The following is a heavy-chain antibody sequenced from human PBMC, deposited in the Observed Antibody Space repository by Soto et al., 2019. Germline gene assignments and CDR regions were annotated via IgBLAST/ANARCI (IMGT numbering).Heavy chain of an antibody. D-gene: IGHD3-22*01. CDR1: GFTFSDYY. V-gene: IGHV3-11*01. CDR2: ISAGGSDI. CDR3: ASLPQGYYDRSGRLVDY. J-gene: IGHJ4*01. Sequence: LRLSCSSSGFTFSDYYMSWIRQAPGKGLEWVAYISAGGSDIYYGDSVKGRFTVSRDNTKKSLYLQMSNLRADDTAIYYCASLPQGYYDRSGRLVDYWGHGTLVTVSS.